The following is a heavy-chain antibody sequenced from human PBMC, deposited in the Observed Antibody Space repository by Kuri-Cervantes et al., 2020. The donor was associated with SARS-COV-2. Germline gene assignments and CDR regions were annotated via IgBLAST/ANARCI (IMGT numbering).Heavy chain of an antibody. J-gene: IGHJ4*02. CDR3: AKVGLSFDY. Sequence: GGSLRLSCAASGFTFSSYAMNWVRQAPGKGLEWVSGISGSGASTYYADSVKGRFTISRDNPKNTLYLQMNSLRADDTALYYCAKVGLSFDYWGQGTLVTVSS. CDR1: GFTFSSYA. D-gene: IGHD2/OR15-2a*01. V-gene: IGHV3-23*01. CDR2: ISGSGAST.